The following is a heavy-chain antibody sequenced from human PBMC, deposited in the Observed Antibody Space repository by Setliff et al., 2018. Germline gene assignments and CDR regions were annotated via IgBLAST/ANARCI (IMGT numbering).Heavy chain of an antibody. CDR2: INPSGGGT. J-gene: IGHJ3*02. V-gene: IGHV1-46*03. CDR3: ARVYLAGSGWDKANALDI. Sequence: ASVKVSCKASGYTFIYYYIHWVRQAPGQGLEWMGLINPSGGGTIYARKFQGRVTMAREASTSTVYMELSGLRSEDTAVYYCARVYLAGSGWDKANALDIWGQGTMVTVSS. D-gene: IGHD6-19*01. CDR1: GYTFIYYY.